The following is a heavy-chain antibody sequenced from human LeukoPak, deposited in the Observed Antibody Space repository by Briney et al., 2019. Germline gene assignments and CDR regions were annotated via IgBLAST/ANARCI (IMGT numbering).Heavy chain of an antibody. V-gene: IGHV4-61*02. J-gene: IGHJ4*02. Sequence: PSETLSLTCSFSGASISSDSYYWSWIRQPVGKGLEWIGRIYTSGSTNYNPSLKSRVTISVDTSKNQFSLKLNSVTAADTAVYYCASSRYSSSHFDYWGQGTLVTVSS. CDR1: GASISSDSYY. CDR2: IYTSGST. CDR3: ASSRYSSSHFDY. D-gene: IGHD6-6*01.